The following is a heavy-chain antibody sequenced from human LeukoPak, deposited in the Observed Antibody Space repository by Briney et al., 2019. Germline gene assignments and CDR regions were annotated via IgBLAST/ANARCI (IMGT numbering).Heavy chain of an antibody. CDR3: ARIRLDYSETRIDSFDI. V-gene: IGHV3-53*04. CDR1: GFIVSSNY. Sequence: TGGSLRLSCAASGFIVSSNYMSWVRQAPGKGLEWVSSIYSGGSTYYADSVKGRYTISRHNPNTLCLQMNSLKTEDTAAYYCARIRLDYSETRIDSFDIWSQGTMVTVSS. D-gene: IGHD3-22*01. CDR2: IYSGGST. J-gene: IGHJ3*02.